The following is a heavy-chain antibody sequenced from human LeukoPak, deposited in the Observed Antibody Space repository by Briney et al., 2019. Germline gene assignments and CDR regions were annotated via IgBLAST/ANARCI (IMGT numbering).Heavy chain of an antibody. D-gene: IGHD1-26*01. Sequence: PGGSLRLSCAASGFTFSSYSMNWVRQAPGKGLGWVSSISSSSSYIYYADSVKGRFTISRDNAKNSLYLQMNSLRAEDTAVYYCASLTDIEAGAVRYWGQGTLVTVSS. V-gene: IGHV3-21*01. J-gene: IGHJ4*02. CDR1: GFTFSSYS. CDR3: ASLTDIEAGAVRY. CDR2: ISSSSSYI.